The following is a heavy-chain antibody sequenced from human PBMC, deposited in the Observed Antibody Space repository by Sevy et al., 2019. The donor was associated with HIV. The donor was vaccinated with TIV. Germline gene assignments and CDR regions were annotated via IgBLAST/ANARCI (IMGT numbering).Heavy chain of an antibody. J-gene: IGHJ3*02. V-gene: IGHV3-48*02. D-gene: IGHD3-22*01. CDR2: ISSSSSTI. CDR3: AGGYYYDSSGYYWGAFDI. Sequence: GGSLRLSCAASGFTFSSYSMNWVRQAPGKGLEWVSYISSSSSTIYYADSVKGRFTISRDNAKNSLYLQMNSLRDEDTAVYYLAGGYYYDSSGYYWGAFDIWGQGTMVTVSS. CDR1: GFTFSSYS.